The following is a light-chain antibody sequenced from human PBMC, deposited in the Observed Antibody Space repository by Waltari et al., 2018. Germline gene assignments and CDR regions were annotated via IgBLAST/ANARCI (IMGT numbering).Light chain of an antibody. CDR1: QGISSY. Sequence: AIRITQSPSSLSASTGDRVTITCRASQGISSYLAWYQQKPGKAPKLLIYAASTLQSGVPSRFSGSGSGTDFTLTISCLQSEDVAVYYCQQYYSTPGFGPGTKVDIK. CDR3: QQYYSTPG. V-gene: IGKV1-8*01. J-gene: IGKJ3*01. CDR2: AAS.